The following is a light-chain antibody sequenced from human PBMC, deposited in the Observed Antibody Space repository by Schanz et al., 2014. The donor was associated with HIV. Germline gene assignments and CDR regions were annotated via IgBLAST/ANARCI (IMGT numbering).Light chain of an antibody. CDR1: QGISSA. CDR2: DAS. CDR3: QQYNRYSAT. Sequence: AIQLTQSPSSLSASVGDRVTITCRASQGISSALAWYQQEPGKAPKLLIYDASSLESGVPSRFSGSGSGTDFTLTISSLQPDDFATYYCQQYNRYSATFGPGTNLELK. J-gene: IGKJ2*01. V-gene: IGKV1-13*02.